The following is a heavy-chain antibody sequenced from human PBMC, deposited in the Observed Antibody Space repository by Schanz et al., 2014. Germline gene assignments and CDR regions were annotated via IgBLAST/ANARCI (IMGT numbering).Heavy chain of an antibody. J-gene: IGHJ4*02. CDR3: ARDQSPYTNSSDVRYFDY. CDR2: IIPILGIA. Sequence: QVQLVQSGAEVKKPGSSMKVSCKASGGTFSTYPINWLRQAPGQGLEWMGRIIPILGIANYAQKFQGRVTNTADKSTSTAYMDLSSLRPDDTAVYYCARDQSPYTNSSDVRYFDYWGQGSLVTVSS. CDR1: GGTFSTYP. D-gene: IGHD6-6*01. V-gene: IGHV1-69*04.